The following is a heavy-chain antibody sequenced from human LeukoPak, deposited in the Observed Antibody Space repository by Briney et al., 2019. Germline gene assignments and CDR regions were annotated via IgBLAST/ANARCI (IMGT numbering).Heavy chain of an antibody. CDR1: GVSISSYY. J-gene: IGHJ6*02. CDR2: IYYSGST. CDR3: ARAGGTYSSSWALQAYYYYGMDV. D-gene: IGHD6-13*01. V-gene: IGHV4-59*01. Sequence: SETLSLTCTVSGVSISSYYWSWIRQPPGKGLEWIGYIYYSGSTNYIPSLKSRVTISVDTSKNQFSLKLSSVTAADTAVYYCARAGGTYSSSWALQAYYYYGMDVWGQGTTVTVSS.